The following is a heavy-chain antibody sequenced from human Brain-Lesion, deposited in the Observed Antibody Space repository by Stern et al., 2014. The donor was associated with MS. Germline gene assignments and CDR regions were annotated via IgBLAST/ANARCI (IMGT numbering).Heavy chain of an antibody. CDR2: VDWDDEK. J-gene: IGHJ4*02. Sequence: ESGPALVKPKQSLTLPCTFSGFSLSPPGVGVTWIRQPPGQALEGLALVDWDDEKYYSTSLKTRLSIFKDTSKNQVVLTMTNMDPVDTATYYCARMRYSGDYFIDYWGQGTLVTVSS. CDR1: GFSLSPPGVG. V-gene: IGHV2-70*01. CDR3: ARMRYSGDYFIDY. D-gene: IGHD5-12*01.